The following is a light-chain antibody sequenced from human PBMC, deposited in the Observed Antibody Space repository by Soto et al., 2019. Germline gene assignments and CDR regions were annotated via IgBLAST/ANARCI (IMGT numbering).Light chain of an antibody. V-gene: IGKV1-6*01. J-gene: IGKJ1*01. CDR3: LQDYNYPWT. CDR2: AAS. CDR1: QGIRND. Sequence: AIQMTQSPSSLSASVGDRVTITCRARQGIRNDLGCYQQKPGKAPKLLIYAASSLQSGVPSRFSGSGSGTDFTLTISSLQHEDFATYYCLQDYNYPWTFGQGNPVAIK.